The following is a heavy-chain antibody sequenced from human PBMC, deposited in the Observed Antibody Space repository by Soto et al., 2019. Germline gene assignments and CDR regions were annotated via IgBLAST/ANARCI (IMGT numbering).Heavy chain of an antibody. D-gene: IGHD6-19*01. CDR2: IFSNDEK. J-gene: IGHJ4*02. CDR1: GFSLSNARMG. Sequence: QVTLKESGPVLVKPTETLTLTCTVSGFSLSNARMGVSWIRQPPGKALEWLAHIFSNDEKSYSTSLKSRLTISKDTSKSQVVLTMTNMDPVDTATYYCARILEGGAGIDYWGQGTLVTVSS. CDR3: ARILEGGAGIDY. V-gene: IGHV2-26*01.